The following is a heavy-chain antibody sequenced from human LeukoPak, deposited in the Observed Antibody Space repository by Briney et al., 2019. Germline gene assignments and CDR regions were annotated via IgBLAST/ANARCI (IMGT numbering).Heavy chain of an antibody. V-gene: IGHV1-69*04. D-gene: IGHD2-15*01. J-gene: IGHJ4*02. Sequence: GASVKVSCKLLGGTFSSFAVSWVRQAPGQGLEWMGRIIPLRDITNYAQRFQGRLTITADKSTTTAYMDLSNLTSDDTAVYYCARGGRVVATLDYWGQGTLVTVSS. CDR3: ARGGRVVATLDY. CDR2: IIPLRDIT. CDR1: GGTFSSFA.